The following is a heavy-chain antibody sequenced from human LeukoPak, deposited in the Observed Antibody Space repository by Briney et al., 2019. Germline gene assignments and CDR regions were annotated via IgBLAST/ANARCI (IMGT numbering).Heavy chain of an antibody. D-gene: IGHD6-19*01. CDR2: ISGRGGST. CDR1: GFTFGNYA. V-gene: IGHV3-23*01. CDR3: ATGSYSSGWT. Sequence: GGSLRLSCAASGFTFGNYAMCWVRQAPGKGLEWVSAISGRGGSTYYADSVKGRFTISRDNSKNTLYLQMNSLRGEDTAVYYCATGSYSSGWTWGQGTLVTVSS. J-gene: IGHJ5*02.